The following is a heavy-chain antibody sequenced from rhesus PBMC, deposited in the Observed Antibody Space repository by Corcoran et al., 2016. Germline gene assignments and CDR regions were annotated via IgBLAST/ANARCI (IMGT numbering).Heavy chain of an antibody. CDR2: IYGSGSST. D-gene: IGHD6-25*01. Sequence: QLQLQESGPGLVKPSETLSVTCAVSGGSISSSYWSWIRQAPGKALGWIGYIYGSGSSTNYNPSLKSRVNVSVDTSKNQLSLKLSSVTTADTALYYCARGSIAAAGTHYFDYWGQGVLVTVSS. CDR3: ARGSIAAAGTHYFDY. J-gene: IGHJ4*01. CDR1: GGSISSSY. V-gene: IGHV4-169*01.